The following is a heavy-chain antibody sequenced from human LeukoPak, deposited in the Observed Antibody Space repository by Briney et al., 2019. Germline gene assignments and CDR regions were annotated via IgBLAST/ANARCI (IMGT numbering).Heavy chain of an antibody. CDR1: GFTVSSNY. D-gene: IGHD2-15*01. V-gene: IGHV3-53*01. Sequence: SGGSLRLSCAASGFTVSSNYMSWVRQAPGKGLEWVSVIYSGGSTYYADSVKGRFTISRDNSKNTLYLQMNSLRAEDTAVYYCAIVVVVAVSAEYFQHWGQGTLGTVS. CDR3: AIVVVVAVSAEYFQH. CDR2: IYSGGST. J-gene: IGHJ1*01.